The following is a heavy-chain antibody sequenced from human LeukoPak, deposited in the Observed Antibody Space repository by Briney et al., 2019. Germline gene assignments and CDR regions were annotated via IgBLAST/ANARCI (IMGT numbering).Heavy chain of an antibody. CDR1: GGSTSSYY. Sequence: SETLSLTRTVSGGSTSSYYWSWIRQPPGKGLEWIGYIYYSGSTNYNPSLKSRVTISVDTSKNQFSLKLSSVTAADTAVYYCARHVAVAARNYYGMDVWGQGTTVTVSS. CDR3: ARHVAVAARNYYGMDV. V-gene: IGHV4-59*08. CDR2: IYYSGST. J-gene: IGHJ6*02. D-gene: IGHD6-19*01.